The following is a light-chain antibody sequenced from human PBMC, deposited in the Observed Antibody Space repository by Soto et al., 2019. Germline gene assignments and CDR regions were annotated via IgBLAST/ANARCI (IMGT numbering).Light chain of an antibody. Sequence: DIKISQSPSSLSASVGDRVTITCRASQDISNYLNWYQQKPGKAPKLLIYDASNLETGVPSRFSGSGSGTEFTLTISSLQPEDFATYYCQQLNSYPITFGPGTKVDIK. CDR1: QDISNY. V-gene: IGKV1-33*01. CDR3: QQLNSYPIT. J-gene: IGKJ3*01. CDR2: DAS.